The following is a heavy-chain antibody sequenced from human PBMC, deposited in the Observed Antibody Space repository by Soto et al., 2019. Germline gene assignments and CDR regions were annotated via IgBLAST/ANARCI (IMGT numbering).Heavy chain of an antibody. Sequence: EVQLVESGGGLVQPGGSLRLSCAASGFTVSSNYMTWVRQAPGKGLEWVSIIYSVGATYYADSVKGRFTISRNNSKNTLYLKMNSLRAEETAVYYCARDRYCAYWGQGTLVTVSS. CDR2: IYSVGAT. V-gene: IGHV3-66*01. CDR3: ARDRYCAY. J-gene: IGHJ4*02. CDR1: GFTVSSNY.